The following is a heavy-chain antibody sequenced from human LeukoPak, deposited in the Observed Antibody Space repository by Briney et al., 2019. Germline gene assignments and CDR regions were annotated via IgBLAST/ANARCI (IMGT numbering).Heavy chain of an antibody. CDR3: ARDQYPYLEDDYYYYYGMDV. CDR2: IYYSGST. J-gene: IGHJ6*02. Sequence: PSETLSLTCTVSGGSISSYYWSWIRQPPGKGLEWIGYIYYSGSTNYNPSLKSRVTISVDTSKNQFSLKLSSVTAADTAVYYCARDQYPYLEDDYYYYYGMDVWGQGTTVTVSS. CDR1: GGSISSYY. V-gene: IGHV4-59*01. D-gene: IGHD4-11*01.